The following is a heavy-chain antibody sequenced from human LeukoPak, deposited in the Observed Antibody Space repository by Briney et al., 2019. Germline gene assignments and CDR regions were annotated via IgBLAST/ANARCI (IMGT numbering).Heavy chain of an antibody. CDR2: ISSSSSYI. Sequence: GGSLRLSCAASGFTFSSYSMNWVRQAPGKGLEWVSSISSSSSYIYYADSVKGRLTISRDNAKNSLYLQMNSLRAEDTAVYYCARGIVGATPTIDYWGQGTLVTVSS. D-gene: IGHD1-26*01. CDR1: GFTFSSYS. CDR3: ARGIVGATPTIDY. J-gene: IGHJ4*02. V-gene: IGHV3-21*01.